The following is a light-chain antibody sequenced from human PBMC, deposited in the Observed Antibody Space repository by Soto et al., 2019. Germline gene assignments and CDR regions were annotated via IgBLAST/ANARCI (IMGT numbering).Light chain of an antibody. CDR1: SSNIGAGYD. J-gene: IGLJ2*01. CDR3: QSYDSSLSGYVV. CDR2: GNS. V-gene: IGLV1-40*01. Sequence: QSVLTQPPSVSGAPGQRVTISCTGSSSNIGAGYDVHWYQHLPGTAPKLLIYGNSNRPSGVPDRFSGSKSGTSASLAITGLQAEDEADDYCQSYDSSLSGYVVFGGVTKLTVL.